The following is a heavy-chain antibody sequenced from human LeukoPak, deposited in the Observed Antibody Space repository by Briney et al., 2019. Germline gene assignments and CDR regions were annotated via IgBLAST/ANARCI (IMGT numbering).Heavy chain of an antibody. V-gene: IGHV3-23*01. CDR1: GFTFSSYA. CDR2: ISGSGGST. Sequence: GGSLRLSCAASGFTFSSYAMSWVRQAPGKGLEWVSAISGSGGSTYYADSVKGRFTISRDNSKNTLYLQMNSMRAEDMAVYYCAKDRGSSSWYCLDYWGQGTLVTVSS. J-gene: IGHJ4*02. CDR3: AKDRGSSSWYCLDY. D-gene: IGHD6-13*01.